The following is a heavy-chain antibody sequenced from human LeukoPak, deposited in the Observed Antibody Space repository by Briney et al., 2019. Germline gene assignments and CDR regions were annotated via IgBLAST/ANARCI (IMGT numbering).Heavy chain of an antibody. CDR3: ARDDYNWNVDAFHI. Sequence: ETLSLTCAVSGASISGSGYYLGWVRQAPGKGLEWVANVNQGGTEKFYVDSVKGQFTISRDNAENSLYLQMNSLRVEDTAVYYCARDDYNWNVDAFHIWGQGTMVTVSS. CDR1: GASISGSGYY. V-gene: IGHV3-7*01. J-gene: IGHJ3*02. CDR2: VNQGGTEK. D-gene: IGHD1-20*01.